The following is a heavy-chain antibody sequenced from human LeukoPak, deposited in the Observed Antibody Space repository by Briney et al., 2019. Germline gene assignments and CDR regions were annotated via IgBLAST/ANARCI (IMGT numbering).Heavy chain of an antibody. CDR3: ARDDGEVTMVRGGGQYYFDY. V-gene: IGHV3-30*04. Sequence: GGSLRLSCAASGFTFSSYAMHWVRQAPGKGLEWVAVISYDGSNKYYADSVKGRFTISRDNSKNTLYLQMNSLRSEDTAVYYCARDDGEVTMVRGGGQYYFDYWGQGTLVTVSS. CDR2: ISYDGSNK. D-gene: IGHD3-10*01. J-gene: IGHJ4*02. CDR1: GFTFSSYA.